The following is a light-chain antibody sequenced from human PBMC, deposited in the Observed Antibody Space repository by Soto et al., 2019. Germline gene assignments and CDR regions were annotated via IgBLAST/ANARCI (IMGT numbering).Light chain of an antibody. J-gene: IGLJ1*01. CDR1: GRDIGAYDY. Sequence: QSALTQPASVSGSPGQSITISCTGSGRDIGAYDYVSWYQQHPGKAPKHLIYGVKNRPSGVSYRFSASKSAFTASLTISGLQAEDEAHYYCSSYTTSYFYVFGPGTKLTVL. V-gene: IGLV2-14*01. CDR2: GVK. CDR3: SSYTTSYFYV.